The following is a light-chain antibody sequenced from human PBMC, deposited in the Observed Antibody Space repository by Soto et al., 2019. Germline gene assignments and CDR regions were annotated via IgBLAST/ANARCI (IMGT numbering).Light chain of an antibody. J-gene: IGLJ2*01. CDR1: SSDVGDYNY. CDR2: EVS. V-gene: IGLV2-8*01. Sequence: QSALIQPPSVSGSPGQSVTISCTGSSSDVGDYNYVSWYQQPPGKAPKLMIYEVSKRPSGVPDRFSGSKSGNTASLTVSGLQAEDEADYYCSSYAGSKNYVIFGGGTKLTVL. CDR3: SSYAGSKNYVI.